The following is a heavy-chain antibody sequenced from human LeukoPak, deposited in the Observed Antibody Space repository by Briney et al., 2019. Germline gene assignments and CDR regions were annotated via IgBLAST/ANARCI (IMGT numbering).Heavy chain of an antibody. CDR1: GFTFSSYG. CDR2: IWYDGSNK. Sequence: PGGSLRLSCAASGFTFSSYGMHWVRQAPGKGLEWVAVIWYDGSNKYYADSVKGRFTISRDNSKNTLYLQMNSLRAEDTAVYYCARDWGPSYDILTDESHYYYGMDVWGQGTTVTVSS. D-gene: IGHD3-9*01. J-gene: IGHJ6*02. V-gene: IGHV3-33*01. CDR3: ARDWGPSYDILTDESHYYYGMDV.